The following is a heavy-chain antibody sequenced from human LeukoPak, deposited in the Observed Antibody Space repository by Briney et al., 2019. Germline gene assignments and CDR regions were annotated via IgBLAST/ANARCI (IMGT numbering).Heavy chain of an antibody. Sequence: PGGSLRLSCAASGFTFSSYSMNWVRQAPGKGLEWVSSISSSSRYIYYADSMKGRFTISRDNSKNSLYLQMNSLRAEDTAVYYCARVAEAAALDSWGQGTLVTVSS. V-gene: IGHV3-21*06. CDR2: ISSSSRYI. J-gene: IGHJ4*02. D-gene: IGHD6-13*01. CDR1: GFTFSSYS. CDR3: ARVAEAAALDS.